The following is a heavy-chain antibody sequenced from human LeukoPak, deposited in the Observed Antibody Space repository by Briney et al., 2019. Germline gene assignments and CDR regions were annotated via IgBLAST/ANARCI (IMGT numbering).Heavy chain of an antibody. V-gene: IGHV3-7*01. D-gene: IGHD1-1*01. CDR1: GFIFSSYW. Sequence: GGSLRLSCAASGFIFSSYWMTWVRQAPGKGLEWVANIKQAGSENSYVDSVKGRFTISRDNAKNSLYLQINSLRVEDTAVYYCARVANGDGSDYWGQGPLVTVSS. CDR2: IKQAGSEN. CDR3: ARVANGDGSDY. J-gene: IGHJ4*02.